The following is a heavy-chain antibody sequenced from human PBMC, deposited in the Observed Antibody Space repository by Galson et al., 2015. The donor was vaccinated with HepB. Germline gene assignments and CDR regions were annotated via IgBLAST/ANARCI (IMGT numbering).Heavy chain of an antibody. Sequence: SLRLSCAASGFTFSSYAMHWVRQAPGKGLEWVAVISYDGSNKYYADSVKGRFTISRDNSKNTLYLQMNSLRAEDTAVYYCARELGMVMGDYYGMDVWGQGTTVTVSS. J-gene: IGHJ6*02. V-gene: IGHV3-30-3*01. CDR3: ARELGMVMGDYYGMDV. D-gene: IGHD3-10*01. CDR1: GFTFSSYA. CDR2: ISYDGSNK.